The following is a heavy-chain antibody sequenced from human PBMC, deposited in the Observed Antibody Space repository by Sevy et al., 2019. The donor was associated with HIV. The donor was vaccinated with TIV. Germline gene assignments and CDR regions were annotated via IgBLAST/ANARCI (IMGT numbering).Heavy chain of an antibody. CDR3: AREKRDYTLTLEYYYGMDV. D-gene: IGHD4-4*01. CDR1: GGTFSSYA. J-gene: IGHJ6*02. CDR2: IIPIFGTA. Sequence: ASVKVSCKASGGTFSSYAISWVRQAPGQGLEWMGGIIPIFGTANYAQKFQGRVTITADESTSTAYMELSSLRSEDTAVYYWAREKRDYTLTLEYYYGMDVWGQGTTVTVSS. V-gene: IGHV1-69*13.